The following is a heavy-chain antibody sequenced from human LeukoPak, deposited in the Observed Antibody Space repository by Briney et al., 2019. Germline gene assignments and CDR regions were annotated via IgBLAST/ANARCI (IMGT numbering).Heavy chain of an antibody. V-gene: IGHV4-59*01. Sequence: SETLSLTCTVSGGSISSYYGSWIRQPPGKRPEWIGYIYYSGMTNYSPSLKSRVTISVETSENQFSLKLSSVTAADTAVYYCARAPGFSSGWWDYWGRGALVTFSS. CDR2: IYYSGMT. J-gene: IGHJ4*02. CDR1: GGSISSYY. D-gene: IGHD6-19*01. CDR3: ARAPGFSSGWWDY.